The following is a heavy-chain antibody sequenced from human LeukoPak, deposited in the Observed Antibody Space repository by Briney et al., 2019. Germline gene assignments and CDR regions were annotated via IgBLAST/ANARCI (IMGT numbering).Heavy chain of an antibody. J-gene: IGHJ4*02. Sequence: SGGSLRLSCAASGFTVNTNYMSWVRQAPGNGLEWVSLIYSGGSTYYADSVKDRFTISRDNSKNTLDLQMNSLRAEDTAVYYCAKDRYCSSTSCYADYWGQGTLVTVSS. CDR1: GFTVNTNY. D-gene: IGHD2-2*01. V-gene: IGHV3-66*01. CDR3: AKDRYCSSTSCYADY. CDR2: IYSGGST.